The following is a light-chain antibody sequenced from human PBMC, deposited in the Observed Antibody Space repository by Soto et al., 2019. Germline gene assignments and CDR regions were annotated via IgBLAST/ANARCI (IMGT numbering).Light chain of an antibody. CDR2: DAS. CDR1: QDISTN. V-gene: IGKV1-33*01. CDR3: QQYDNLSIT. J-gene: IGKJ3*01. Sequence: DIQMTQSPSPLSASVGDRVTITCQASQDISTNLNWYQQKPGKATKLLIQDASNLEPGVQSRFSGSGSGTDFTFTISSLLPEDFATYYCQQYDNLSITFGPGTKVDLK.